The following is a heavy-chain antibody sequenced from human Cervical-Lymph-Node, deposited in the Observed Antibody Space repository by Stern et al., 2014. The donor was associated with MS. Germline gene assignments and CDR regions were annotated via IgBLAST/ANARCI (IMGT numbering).Heavy chain of an antibody. CDR2: LNWNSGDI. CDR3: VRDRGASGTYWYFDL. CDR1: GFTFDDHA. D-gene: IGHD3-16*01. Sequence: EVQLVESGGGLIQPGRSLSLSCAASGFTFDDHAMHWVRQAPGKGLEGISGLNWNSGDIDYADSVKGRFTISRDNAKNSLYLQMSSLRPEDTALYFCVRDRGASGTYWYFDLWGRGTLVTVSS. V-gene: IGHV3-9*01. J-gene: IGHJ2*01.